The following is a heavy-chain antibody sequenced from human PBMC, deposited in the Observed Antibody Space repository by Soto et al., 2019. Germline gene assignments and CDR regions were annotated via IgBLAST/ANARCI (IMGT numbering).Heavy chain of an antibody. CDR1: GVSVWSSSYY. Sequence: SETLSLTCSVSGVSVWSSSYYWGWARPPPGKGLEWIGSVYYRESTYYNPSLESRVTISVDKSKNQFSLKLMSLSAADTAVYYCGRLEGLATISYYFDYWGQGALVTVSS. V-gene: IGHV4-39*01. D-gene: IGHD3-9*01. J-gene: IGHJ4*02. CDR3: GRLEGLATISYYFDY. CDR2: VYYREST.